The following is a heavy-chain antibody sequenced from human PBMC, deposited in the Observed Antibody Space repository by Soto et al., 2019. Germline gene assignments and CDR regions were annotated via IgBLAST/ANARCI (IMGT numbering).Heavy chain of an antibody. J-gene: IGHJ4*02. CDR2: ISRYGDFT. CDR1: GFTFNIYA. CDR3: AKDRYLDHDSRGYLFDN. Sequence: EVQLLESGGDLIQPGGSLRLSCAASGFTFNIYAMTWVRQAPGKGLEWVSAISRYGDFTYYADSVEGRFTISRDNSKNTIYLQMTSLRAEDTAVYYFAKDRYLDHDSRGYLFDNWGQGTLVTVSS. D-gene: IGHD3-22*01. V-gene: IGHV3-23*01.